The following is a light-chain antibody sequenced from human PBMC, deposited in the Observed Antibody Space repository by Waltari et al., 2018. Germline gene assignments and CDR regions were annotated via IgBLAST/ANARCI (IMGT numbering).Light chain of an antibody. Sequence: DIVLIQSPLSLSFTPGEPPPISSGSSQSLLHSDGYNSLDWYLQNPGKSPQLLIYMAFNRPSGVPDRFSGSGSGTDFTLKISGVEAEDVGVYYCMEARQTPTFGQGTKVEIK. J-gene: IGKJ1*01. CDR1: QSLLHSDGYNS. V-gene: IGKV2-28*01. CDR2: MAF. CDR3: MEARQTPT.